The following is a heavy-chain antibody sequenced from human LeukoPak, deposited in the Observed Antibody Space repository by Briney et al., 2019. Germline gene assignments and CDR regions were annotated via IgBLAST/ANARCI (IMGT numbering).Heavy chain of an antibody. CDR2: IYHSGST. Sequence: SETLSLTCAVSGYSISSGYYWGWIRQPPGKGVEWIGSIYHSGSTYYNPSLKSRVTISVDTSKNQFSVKLSSVTAADTAVYYCARYVTSCFDYWGQGTLVTVSS. CDR1: GYSISSGYY. V-gene: IGHV4-38-2*01. CDR3: ARYVTSCFDY. J-gene: IGHJ4*02. D-gene: IGHD2-21*02.